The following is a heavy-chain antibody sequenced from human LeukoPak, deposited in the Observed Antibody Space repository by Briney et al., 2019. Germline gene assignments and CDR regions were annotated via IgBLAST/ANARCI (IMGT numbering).Heavy chain of an antibody. CDR1: GFTFSSYW. J-gene: IGHJ4*02. Sequence: PGGSLRLSCAASGFTFSSYWMHWVRQAPGKGLVWLSRMNSDGSTTNYADSVKGRFTISRDNARNTLYLQMNSLRVEDTAMYFCARDHDYFWGGYRYPFDYWGQGTLVTVSS. V-gene: IGHV3-74*01. CDR2: MNSDGSTT. CDR3: ARDHDYFWGGYRYPFDY. D-gene: IGHD3-16*02.